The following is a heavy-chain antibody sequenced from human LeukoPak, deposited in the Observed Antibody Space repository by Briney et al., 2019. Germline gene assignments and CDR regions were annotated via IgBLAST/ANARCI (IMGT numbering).Heavy chain of an antibody. CDR3: AREVSTSWGY. CDR2: INPNSGGT. V-gene: IGHV1-2*02. D-gene: IGHD6-6*01. CDR1: GYTFTSYY. J-gene: IGHJ4*02. Sequence: ASVKVSCKASGYTFTSYYIHWVRQAPGQGLEWMGWINPNSGGTNYAQKFQGRVTMTSDTSINSAYMDLSRLKSDDTAVYYCAREVSTSWGYWGQGTLVTVSS.